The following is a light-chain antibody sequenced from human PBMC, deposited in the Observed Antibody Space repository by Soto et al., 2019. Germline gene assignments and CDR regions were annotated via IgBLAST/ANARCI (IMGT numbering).Light chain of an antibody. CDR1: SSDIGAYDY. Sequence: QSALTQPASLSGSPGQSITISCTGTSSDIGAYDYVSWFQQHPGKAPKLMISEVNNRPSGVSNRFSGSKSGNTAYLTISGLQVEDEAAYFCFSFTTTSNHVLGNGTKVT. J-gene: IGLJ1*01. V-gene: IGLV2-14*01. CDR3: FSFTTTSNHV. CDR2: EVN.